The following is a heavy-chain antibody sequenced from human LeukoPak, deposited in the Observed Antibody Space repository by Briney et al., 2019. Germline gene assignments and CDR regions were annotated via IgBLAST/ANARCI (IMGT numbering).Heavy chain of an antibody. V-gene: IGHV4-4*07. CDR1: GGSISSYY. J-gene: IGHJ4*02. CDR2: IFTSESP. CDR3: ARGQKYRNGYTVTELGSGYFAY. D-gene: IGHD5-18*01. Sequence: SETLSLTCTVSGGSISSYYWSWIRQPAGKGLEWIGRIFTSESPTYNPSLKSRVTMSLDTSKNQFSLKLSSVTAADTAVYYCARGQKYRNGYTVTELGSGYFAYWGQGTLVTVSS.